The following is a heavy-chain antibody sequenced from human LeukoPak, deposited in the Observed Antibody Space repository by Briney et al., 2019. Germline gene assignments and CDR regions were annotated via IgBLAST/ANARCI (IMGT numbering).Heavy chain of an antibody. J-gene: IGHJ4*02. CDR2: IYTSGST. CDR1: GASISSSY. D-gene: IGHD1-26*01. Sequence: SETLSLTCTVSGASISSSYWSWIRQPPGKGLEWIGYIYTSGSTNYSPSLKSRVTISVDTSKNQFSLKLSSVTAADTAVYYCARLRSNYFDYWGQGTLVTVSS. CDR3: ARLRSNYFDY. V-gene: IGHV4-4*09.